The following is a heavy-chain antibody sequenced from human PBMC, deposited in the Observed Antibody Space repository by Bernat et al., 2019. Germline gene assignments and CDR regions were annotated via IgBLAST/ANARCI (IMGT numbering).Heavy chain of an antibody. CDR2: IYPGDSDT. CDR3: ARTEGYYGSGSYSMDV. J-gene: IGHJ6*03. V-gene: IGHV5-51*01. Sequence: EVQLVQSGAEVKKPGESLKISCKGSGYSFTSYWIGWVRQMPGKGLGWMGIIYPGDSDTRYSPSFPGQVTTSAEKSISTAYLEWSSLKASDTAMYYCARTEGYYGSGSYSMDVWGKGTTVTVSS. CDR1: GYSFTSYW. D-gene: IGHD3-10*01.